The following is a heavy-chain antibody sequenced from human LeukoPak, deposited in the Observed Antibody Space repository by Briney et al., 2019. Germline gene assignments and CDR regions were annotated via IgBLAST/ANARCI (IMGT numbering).Heavy chain of an antibody. Sequence: SETLSLTCAVYGGSFSAYYWSWIRQPPGKGLEWIGEINHSGSTNYNPSLKSRVTISVDTSKNQFSLKLSSVTAADTAVYYCARGDSSGSLDYWGQGTLVTVSS. J-gene: IGHJ4*02. CDR2: INHSGST. V-gene: IGHV4-34*01. D-gene: IGHD3-22*01. CDR1: GGSFSAYY. CDR3: ARGDSSGSLDY.